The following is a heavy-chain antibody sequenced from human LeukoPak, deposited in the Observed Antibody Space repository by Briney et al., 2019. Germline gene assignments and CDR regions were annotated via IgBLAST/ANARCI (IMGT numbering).Heavy chain of an antibody. CDR3: AGILEWAFDY. CDR2: ISSSGSYI. CDR1: GFTFSSYS. V-gene: IGHV3-21*01. J-gene: IGHJ4*02. Sequence: GGSLRLSCAASGFTFSSYSMNWVRQAPGKGLEWVSFISSSGSYIYYADSLKGRFTISRDNAKKSLYLQMNSLRAEDTAVYYCAGILEWAFDYWGQGTLVTVSS. D-gene: IGHD3-3*01.